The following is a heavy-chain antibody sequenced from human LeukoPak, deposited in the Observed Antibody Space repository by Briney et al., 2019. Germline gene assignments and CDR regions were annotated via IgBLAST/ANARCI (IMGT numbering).Heavy chain of an antibody. V-gene: IGHV3-48*01. CDR1: GFTFSSYS. Sequence: PGGSLRLSCAASGFTFSSYSMNWVRQAPGKGLERVSYISSSSSTIYYADSVKGRFTISRDNAKNSLYLQMNSLGAEDTAVYYCARENSGGDYVFDYWGQGTLVTVSS. CDR3: ARENSGGDYVFDY. D-gene: IGHD4-17*01. J-gene: IGHJ4*02. CDR2: ISSSSSTI.